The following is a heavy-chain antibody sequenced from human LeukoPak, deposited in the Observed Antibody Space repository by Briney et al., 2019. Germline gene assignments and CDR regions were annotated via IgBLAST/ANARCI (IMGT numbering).Heavy chain of an antibody. CDR2: IKQDGSEK. Sequence: GGSLRLSCAASGFTFSSYWMSWVRQPPGKGLEWVANIKQDGSEKYYVDSVKGRFTISRDNAKNSLYLQMNSLRAEDTAVYYCARDLYDIFWRWSFDYWGQGTLVTASS. V-gene: IGHV3-7*01. J-gene: IGHJ4*02. CDR1: GFTFSSYW. CDR3: ARDLYDIFWRWSFDY. D-gene: IGHD3-9*01.